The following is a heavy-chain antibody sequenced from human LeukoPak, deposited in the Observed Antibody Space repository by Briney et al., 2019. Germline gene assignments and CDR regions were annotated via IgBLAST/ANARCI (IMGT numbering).Heavy chain of an antibody. D-gene: IGHD3-10*01. V-gene: IGHV4-59*01. CDR3: ARAAHPYGSGSYLFDY. J-gene: IGHJ4*02. Sequence: SETLSLTCTVSGGSISSYYWSWIRQPPGKGLEWIGYIYDSGSTNYNHSLKSQVTISVATSKSQFSLKLSSVTAADTAVYYCARAAHPYGSGSYLFDYWGQGTLVTVSS. CDR2: IYDSGST. CDR1: GGSISSYY.